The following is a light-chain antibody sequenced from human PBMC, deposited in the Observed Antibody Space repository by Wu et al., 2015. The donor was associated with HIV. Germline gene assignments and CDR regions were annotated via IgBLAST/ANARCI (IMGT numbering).Light chain of an antibody. J-gene: IGKJ2*01. CDR2: GAS. Sequence: EIMMTQSPATLSVSPGERVILSCRASQSVSSNLAWYQQKPGQAPRLLIYGASTRATGIPARFSGSGSGTDFTLTISSLQSEDFTLYYCQQYHDWPYTFGQGTKLEI. V-gene: IGKV3-15*01. CDR3: QQYHDWPYT. CDR1: QSVSSN.